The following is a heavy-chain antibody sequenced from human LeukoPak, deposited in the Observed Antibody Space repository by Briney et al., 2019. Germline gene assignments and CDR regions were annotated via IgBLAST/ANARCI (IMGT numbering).Heavy chain of an antibody. CDR1: GYTFTSYA. D-gene: IGHD1-26*01. J-gene: IGHJ4*02. CDR3: AREEWELLLDY. V-gene: IGHV1-3*01. Sequence: ASVEVSCKASGYTFTSYAMHWVRQAPGQRLEWMGWINAGNGNTKYSQKSQGRVTITRDTSASTAYMELSSLRSEDTAVYYCAREEWELLLDYWGQGTLVTVSS. CDR2: INAGNGNT.